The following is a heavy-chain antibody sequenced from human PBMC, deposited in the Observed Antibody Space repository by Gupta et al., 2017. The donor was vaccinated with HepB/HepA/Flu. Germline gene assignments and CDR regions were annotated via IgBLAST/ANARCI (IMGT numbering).Heavy chain of an antibody. CDR3: AKALYGGFDY. J-gene: IGHJ4*02. CDR2: ISGSATTT. CDR1: GFTFSTYA. Sequence: GSGGALVQPGGSLRLSCAVSGFTFSTYAMSWVRQSPGKGLEWVSGISGSATTTNYADSVKGRFTISRDNSKNTLSLQMSSLRAEDTAIYYCAKALYGGFDYWGQGTLVTVSS. V-gene: IGHV3-23*01. D-gene: IGHD2-8*01.